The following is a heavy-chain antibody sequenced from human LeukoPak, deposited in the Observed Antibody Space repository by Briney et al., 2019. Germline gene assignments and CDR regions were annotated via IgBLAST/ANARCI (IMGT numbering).Heavy chain of an antibody. CDR3: ARVMTTVVTPLYYYYYCMGV. D-gene: IGHD4-23*01. Sequence: PSETLSLTCTVSGGSISSYYWSWIRQPPGKGLEWIGYIYYSWSTNYNPSLKSRVTISVDTSKNQFSLKLSSVTAADAAVYYCARVMTTVVTPLYYYYYCMGVWGQGTTVTVSS. CDR2: IYYSWST. V-gene: IGHV4-59*01. J-gene: IGHJ6*02. CDR1: GGSISSYY.